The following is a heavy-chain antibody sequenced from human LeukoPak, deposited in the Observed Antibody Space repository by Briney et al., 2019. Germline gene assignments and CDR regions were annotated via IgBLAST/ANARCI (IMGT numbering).Heavy chain of an antibody. Sequence: GGSLRLSCAVSGFTFRSYAMSWVRQAPGKGLEWVSAINGGGDITPYADSVKGRFTISRDNSKNTLYLQMNSLRGEDTAIYYCAKAGGDSISHFDYWGQGTLVTVSS. CDR2: INGGGDIT. J-gene: IGHJ4*02. V-gene: IGHV3-23*01. CDR1: GFTFRSYA. CDR3: AKAGGDSISHFDY. D-gene: IGHD3-16*01.